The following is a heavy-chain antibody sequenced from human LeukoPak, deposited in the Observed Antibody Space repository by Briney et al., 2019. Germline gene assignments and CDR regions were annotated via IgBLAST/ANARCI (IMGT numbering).Heavy chain of an antibody. CDR1: GFTFSSYG. J-gene: IGHJ6*02. D-gene: IGHD5-12*01. V-gene: IGHV3-33*08. CDR3: ARDLDIVALVPYYYYGMDV. Sequence: PGRSLRLSCAVSGFTFSSYGMHWVRQAPGKGLEWVAVIWYDGSNKYYADSVKGRFTISRDNSKNTLYLQMNSLRAEDTAVYYCARDLDIVALVPYYYYGMDVWGQGTTVTVSS. CDR2: IWYDGSNK.